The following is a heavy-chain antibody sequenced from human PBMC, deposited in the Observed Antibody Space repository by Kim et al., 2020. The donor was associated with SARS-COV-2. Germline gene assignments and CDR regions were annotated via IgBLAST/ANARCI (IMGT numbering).Heavy chain of an antibody. CDR3: ARGHAGGGSCYTVFCFYF. CDR1: GGSFSGYY. CDR2: INHSGST. V-gene: IGHV4-34*01. J-gene: IGHJ2*01. D-gene: IGHD2-15*01. Sequence: SETLSLTCAVYGGSFSGYYWSWIRQPPGKGLEWIGEINHSGSTNYNPSLKSRVTISVDTSKNQFSLKLSSVTAADTAVYYCARGHAGGGSCYTVFCFYF.